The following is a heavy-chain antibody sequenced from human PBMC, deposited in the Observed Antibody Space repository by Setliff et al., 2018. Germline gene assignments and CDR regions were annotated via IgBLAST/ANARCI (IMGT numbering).Heavy chain of an antibody. D-gene: IGHD3-3*01. CDR1: GDSISRAKYY. CDR2: IYTDGST. Sequence: PSETLSLTCTVSGDSISRAKYYWSWIRQSAGKGLECIGRIYTDGSTNYNPSLKSRVTISVDTSKNQFSLELTSVTAADTAVYYCARMSGFQYMDVWGKGTTVTVSS. CDR3: ARMSGFQYMDV. V-gene: IGHV4-61*02. J-gene: IGHJ6*03.